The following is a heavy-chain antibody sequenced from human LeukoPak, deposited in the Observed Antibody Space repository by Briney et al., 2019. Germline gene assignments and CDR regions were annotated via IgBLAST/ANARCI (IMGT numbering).Heavy chain of an antibody. CDR2: IKQDGSEK. D-gene: IGHD2-15*01. V-gene: IGHV3-7*01. Sequence: PGGSLRLSCAPSGFTFSSYWMSWVRQAPGKGLEWVANIKQDGSEKYYVDSVKGRFTISRDNAKNSLYLQMNSLRAEDTAVYYCARDPKPYCSGGSCYHDYWGQGTLVTVSS. CDR1: GFTFSSYW. CDR3: ARDPKPYCSGGSCYHDY. J-gene: IGHJ4*02.